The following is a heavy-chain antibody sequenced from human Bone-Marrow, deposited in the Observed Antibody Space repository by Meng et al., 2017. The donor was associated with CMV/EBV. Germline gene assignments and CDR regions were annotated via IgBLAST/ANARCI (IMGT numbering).Heavy chain of an antibody. D-gene: IGHD6-19*01. CDR3: TTDRIAVSGPQFDY. V-gene: IGHV3-15*01. CDR2: IKGKTDGGTT. J-gene: IGHJ4*02. CDR1: GFTFSNAW. Sequence: EVQLVESXXCLLKXGWSLGRSXSASGFTFSNAWMSWVRQAPGKGLEWVGRIKGKTDGGTTDYAASVKGRFTISRDDSKRTLILQMTSLNTEDTGMYYCTTDRIAVSGPQFDYWGQGPRVTVSS.